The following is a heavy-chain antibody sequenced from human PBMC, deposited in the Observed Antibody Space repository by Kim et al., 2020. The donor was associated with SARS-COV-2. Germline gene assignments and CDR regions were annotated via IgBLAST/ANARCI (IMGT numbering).Heavy chain of an antibody. D-gene: IGHD2-15*01. V-gene: IGHV3-30*03. CDR1: GFTFSSLV. J-gene: IGHJ5*02. CDR3: ARNLVRDKDLVP. Sequence: GGSLRLSCAGSGFTFSSLVMHWVRQAPGKGLEWVALISYEGSTQKYADSVKGRFTVSRDNSKNTLFLQMNSLRPEDTAVYYCARNLVRDKDLVPWGQGTLVTVSS. CDR2: ISYEGSTQ.